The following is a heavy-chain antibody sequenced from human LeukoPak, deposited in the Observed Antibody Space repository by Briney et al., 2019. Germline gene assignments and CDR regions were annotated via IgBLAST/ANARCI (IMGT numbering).Heavy chain of an antibody. D-gene: IGHD6-19*01. Sequence: QPGRSLRLSCAASGLSFSSNGMHWVRQAPGKGLEWVAVISNDGIDKYYGDSVKGRFTISRDNSKNTLYLQMNSLRPEDTAVYFCAKDRSGLNWYFDLWGRGTLVTVSS. J-gene: IGHJ2*01. CDR1: GLSFSSNG. CDR2: ISNDGIDK. V-gene: IGHV3-30*18. CDR3: AKDRSGLNWYFDL.